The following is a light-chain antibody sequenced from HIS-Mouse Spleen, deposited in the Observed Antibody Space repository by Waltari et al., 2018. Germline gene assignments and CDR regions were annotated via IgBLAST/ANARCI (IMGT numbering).Light chain of an antibody. CDR1: ALPKKY. Sequence: SYELTQPPSVSVSPGQTARITCSGDALPKKYAYWYQQKSGQATVLVIYKDSKRPSGIPGRFSGSSSGTMATLTISGTQVEDEADYYCYSTDSSGNHRVFGGGTKLTVL. V-gene: IGLV3-10*01. J-gene: IGLJ2*01. CDR3: YSTDSSGNHRV. CDR2: KDS.